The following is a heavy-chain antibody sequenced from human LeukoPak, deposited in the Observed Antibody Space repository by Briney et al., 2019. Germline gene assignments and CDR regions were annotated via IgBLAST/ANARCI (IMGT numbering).Heavy chain of an antibody. D-gene: IGHD1-14*01. CDR1: GFTFSSYG. CDR3: ARRGSGASLEYYFNL. CDR2: IWYDGSNK. V-gene: IGHV3-33*01. Sequence: GGSLRLSCAASGFTFSSYGMHWVRQAPGKGLEWVAVIWYDGSNKYYADSVKGRFTISRDNSKNTLYLQMNSLRAEDTAVYYCARRGSGASLEYYFNLWGRGTLVTVSS. J-gene: IGHJ2*01.